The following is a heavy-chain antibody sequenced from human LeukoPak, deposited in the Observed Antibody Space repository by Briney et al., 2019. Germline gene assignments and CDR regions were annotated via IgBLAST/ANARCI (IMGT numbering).Heavy chain of an antibody. V-gene: IGHV3-74*01. Sequence: GGSLRLSCATSGLTFRTTWMHWVRQAPGKGLMWVSRMNGEGTTIDCTDSVKGRFTVSRDYAKNTLFLQMNNLRTEDTALYFCATARNFRFEYWGQGSLVTVSS. CDR1: GLTFRTTW. J-gene: IGHJ4*02. D-gene: IGHD1-7*01. CDR2: MNGEGTTI. CDR3: ATARNFRFEY.